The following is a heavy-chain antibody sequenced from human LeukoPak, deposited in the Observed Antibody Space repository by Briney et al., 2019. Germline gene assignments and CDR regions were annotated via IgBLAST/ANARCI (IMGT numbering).Heavy chain of an antibody. Sequence: NPSETLSPTCTVSGDSMSRYYWNWIRQPPGKGLEWIGYMSYSGSTNNNPSLNSRVTISLDKSKNQVSLTLSSVTAADTAIYYYASLTGGVGARRFDYWGQGTLVTVSS. CDR1: GDSMSRYY. CDR2: MSYSGST. D-gene: IGHD1-26*01. J-gene: IGHJ4*02. V-gene: IGHV4-59*08. CDR3: ASLTGGVGARRFDY.